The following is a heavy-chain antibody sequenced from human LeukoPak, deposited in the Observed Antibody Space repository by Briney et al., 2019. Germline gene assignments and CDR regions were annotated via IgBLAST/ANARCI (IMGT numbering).Heavy chain of an antibody. J-gene: IGHJ4*02. CDR3: ARAASAYNSDYYFDY. CDR2: INKDATMI. Sequence: GGSLRLSCAASGFTFSAYWMHWIRQAPGKGLVWVSSINKDATMIRYADSVKGRFTISRDNAENTLFVQMKSLRVEGTGIYFCARAASAYNSDYYFDYWGQGALVTVSS. V-gene: IGHV3-74*01. CDR1: GFTFSAYW. D-gene: IGHD5-24*01.